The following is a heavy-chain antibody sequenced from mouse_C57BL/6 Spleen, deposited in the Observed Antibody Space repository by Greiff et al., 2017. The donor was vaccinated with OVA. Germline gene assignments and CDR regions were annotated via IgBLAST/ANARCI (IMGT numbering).Heavy chain of an antibody. J-gene: IGHJ2*01. CDR2: IDPSDSET. CDR1: GYTFTSYW. D-gene: IGHD2-4*01. Sequence: QVQLQQPGAELVRPGSSVKLSCKASGYTFTSYWMHWVKQRPIQGLEWIGNIDPSDSETHYNQKFKDKATLTVDKSSSTAYMQLSSLTSEDSAVYYCAREGDYDYGEAYFDYWGQGTTLTVSS. V-gene: IGHV1-52*01. CDR3: AREGDYDYGEAYFDY.